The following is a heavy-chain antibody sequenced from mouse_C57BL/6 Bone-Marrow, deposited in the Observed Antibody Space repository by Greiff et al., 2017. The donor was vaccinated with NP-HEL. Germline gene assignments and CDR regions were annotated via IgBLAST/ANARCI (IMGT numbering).Heavy chain of an antibody. D-gene: IGHD2-4*01. J-gene: IGHJ3*01. V-gene: IGHV1-4*01. CDR3: ARWDYDWFAY. Sequence: QVQLQQSGAELARPGASVKMSCKASGYTFTSYTMHWVKQRPGQGLEWIGYINPSSGYTKYNQKFKDQATLTADKSSSTAYMQLSSLTSEDSAVYYCARWDYDWFAYWGQGTLVTVSA. CDR1: GYTFTSYT. CDR2: INPSSGYT.